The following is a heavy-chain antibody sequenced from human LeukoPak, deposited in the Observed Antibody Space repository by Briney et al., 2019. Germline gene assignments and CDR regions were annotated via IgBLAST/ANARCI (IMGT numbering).Heavy chain of an antibody. Sequence: HSGGSLRLSCAASGFTFSNYAMSWVRQAPGKGLEWVSAILGSGGSTYYADSVKGRFTVSRDNSKDTLCLQMNSLRAEDTAVYYCTKGRTGDWGQGTLVTVSA. J-gene: IGHJ4*02. CDR1: GFTFSNYA. D-gene: IGHD7-27*01. V-gene: IGHV3-23*01. CDR2: ILGSGGST. CDR3: TKGRTGD.